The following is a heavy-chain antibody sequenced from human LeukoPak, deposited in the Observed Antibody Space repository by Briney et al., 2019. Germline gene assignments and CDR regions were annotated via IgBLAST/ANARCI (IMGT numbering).Heavy chain of an antibody. CDR3: ARDLAAMVYYGMDV. J-gene: IGHJ6*02. V-gene: IGHV3-23*01. Sequence: PGGSLRLSCAASGFTFSSYAMSWVRQAPGKGLEWVSAISGSGGSTYYAGSVKGRFTISRDNSKNTLYLQMNSLRAEDTAVYYCARDLAAMVYYGMDVWGQGTTVTVSS. D-gene: IGHD2-2*01. CDR1: GFTFSSYA. CDR2: ISGSGGST.